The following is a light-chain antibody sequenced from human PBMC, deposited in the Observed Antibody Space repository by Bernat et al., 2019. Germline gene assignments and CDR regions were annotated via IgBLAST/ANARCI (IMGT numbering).Light chain of an antibody. CDR2: AAS. CDR3: QQGYSTPA. CDR1: QTINNY. V-gene: IGKV1-39*01. Sequence: DIQMTQSPSSLSASVGDRVTITCRASQTINNYLNWYQQKPGKAPKLLISAASSLQSGVPSRFSGGGSGTDFTLTITSLQPEDFATYYCQQGYSTPAFGRGTKMEIK. J-gene: IGKJ4*01.